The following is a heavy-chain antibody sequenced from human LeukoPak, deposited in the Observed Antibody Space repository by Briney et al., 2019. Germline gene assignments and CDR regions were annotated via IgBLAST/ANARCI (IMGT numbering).Heavy chain of an antibody. J-gene: IGHJ4*02. CDR3: ARFSRPHPRRDSSGWLH. CDR2: INHSGST. D-gene: IGHD6-19*01. Sequence: PSETLSLTCAVYGGSFSGYYWSWIRQPPGKGLEWIGEINHSGSTNYNPSLKSRVTISVDTSKNQFSLKLSSVTAADTAVYYCARFSRPHPRRDSSGWLHWGQGTLVTVSS. CDR1: GGSFSGYY. V-gene: IGHV4-34*01.